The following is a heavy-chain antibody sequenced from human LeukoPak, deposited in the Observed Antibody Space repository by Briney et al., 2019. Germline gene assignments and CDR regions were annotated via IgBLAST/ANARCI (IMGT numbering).Heavy chain of an antibody. CDR2: IWYDGSNK. CDR3: ARAMTTVTTPYLDY. V-gene: IGHV3-33*01. J-gene: IGHJ4*02. D-gene: IGHD4-17*01. CDR1: GFTFSSYG. Sequence: GGSLRLSCAASGFTFSSYGMHWVRQAPGKGLEWVAVIWYDGSNKYYADSVKGLFTISRDNSKNTLYLQMNSLRAEDTAVYYCARAMTTVTTPYLDYWGQGTLVTVSS.